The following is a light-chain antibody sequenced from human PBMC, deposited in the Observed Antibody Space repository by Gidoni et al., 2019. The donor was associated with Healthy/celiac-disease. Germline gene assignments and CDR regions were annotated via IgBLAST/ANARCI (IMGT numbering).Light chain of an antibody. J-gene: IGKJ4*01. Sequence: ELVLTQSPGTLSLSPGERATLSCRASQSVSSSYLAWYQQKPGQAPRLLSYGASSRATGIPDRFSGSGSGTDFTLTISRLEPEDFAVYYCQQYGSSPLTFGGXTKVEIK. CDR3: QQYGSSPLT. V-gene: IGKV3-20*01. CDR1: QSVSSSY. CDR2: GAS.